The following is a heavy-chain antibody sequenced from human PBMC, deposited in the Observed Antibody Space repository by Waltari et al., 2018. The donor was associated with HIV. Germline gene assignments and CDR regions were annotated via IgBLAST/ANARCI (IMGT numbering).Heavy chain of an antibody. J-gene: IGHJ6*02. D-gene: IGHD6-19*01. V-gene: IGHV4-59*12. CDR1: GDSIHNYY. Sequence: QVQLQQSGPGLVKPSETLTLTCTVTGDSIHNYYWTWIRQPQGKELEYIAKSNYTGDTNYNPALMSRVSLSIDTSKDPLFLKVTSMTAADTAVYYCVGVGLRSGGRGMDVWGQGTTVIVSS. CDR2: SNYTGDT. CDR3: VGVGLRSGGRGMDV.